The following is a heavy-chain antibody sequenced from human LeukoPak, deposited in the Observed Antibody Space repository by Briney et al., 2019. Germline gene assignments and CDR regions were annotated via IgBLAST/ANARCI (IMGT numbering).Heavy chain of an antibody. V-gene: IGHV4-59*07. D-gene: IGHD3-3*01. Sequence: SDTLSLTCTVSGGSISSYYWSWIRQPPGKGLEWIGYIYYSGSTNYNPPLTSRVTISVDASKNQFSLKLSSVTAADTAVYYCARWLLDDLPYYDFWSGYYDYYYYYMDVWGKGTTVTVSS. CDR1: GGSISSYY. J-gene: IGHJ6*03. CDR2: IYYSGST. CDR3: ARWLLDDLPYYDFWSGYYDYYYYYMDV.